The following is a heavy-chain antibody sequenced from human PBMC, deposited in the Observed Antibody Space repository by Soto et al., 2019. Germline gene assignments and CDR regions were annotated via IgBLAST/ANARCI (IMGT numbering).Heavy chain of an antibody. D-gene: IGHD3-10*01. Sequence: QVQLQESGPGLVKPSQTLSLTCTVSGVSINSGGYWWSWIRQLPGKGLEWIGYTYNSGSTYYNLSLKSRVTMSVDTSKNQFSLNRSSVTAADTAVYYCAREYYYDSGSSRWFDPWGQGIPVTVSS. CDR2: TYNSGST. V-gene: IGHV4-31*03. CDR3: AREYYYDSGSSRWFDP. J-gene: IGHJ5*02. CDR1: GVSINSGGYW.